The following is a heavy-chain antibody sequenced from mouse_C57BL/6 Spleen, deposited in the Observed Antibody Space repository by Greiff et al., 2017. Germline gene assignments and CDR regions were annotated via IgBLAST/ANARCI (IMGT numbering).Heavy chain of an antibody. J-gene: IGHJ4*01. V-gene: IGHV5-16*01. CDR3: ARDRGSYYAMDY. CDR2: INYDGSST. Sequence: EVKLVESEGGLVQPGSSMKLSCTASGFTFSDYYMAWVRQVPEKGLEWVANINYDGSSTYYLDSLKSRFIISRDNAKNILYLQMSSLKSEDTATXYCARDRGSYYAMDYWGQGTSVTVSS. CDR1: GFTFSDYY.